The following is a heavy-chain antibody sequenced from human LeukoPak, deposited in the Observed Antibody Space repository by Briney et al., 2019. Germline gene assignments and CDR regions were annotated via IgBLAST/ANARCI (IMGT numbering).Heavy chain of an antibody. CDR3: ARDSGGSNYDY. V-gene: IGHV3-23*01. CDR2: ISGSGGST. Sequence: GGSLRLSCAASGFTFSSYAMSWARQAPGKGLEWVSAISGSGGSTYYADSVKGRFTISRDNSKNTLYLQMNSLRAEDTAVYYCARDSGGSNYDYWGQGTLVTVSS. D-gene: IGHD4-11*01. J-gene: IGHJ4*02. CDR1: GFTFSSYA.